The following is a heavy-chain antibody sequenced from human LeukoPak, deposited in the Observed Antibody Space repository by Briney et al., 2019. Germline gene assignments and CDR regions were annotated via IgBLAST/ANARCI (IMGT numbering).Heavy chain of an antibody. D-gene: IGHD4-17*01. J-gene: IGHJ4*02. CDR1: GFTFRNYA. Sequence: GGSLRLSCAASGFTFRNYAMSGVRQAPGKGLEWVSTISGSGVDTDYADSVKDRFPISRDNSRNTLYLQVNSLRAEDTAVYYCAKHQDWTVTVPDYWGQGTLVTVSS. CDR2: ISGSGVDT. V-gene: IGHV3-23*01. CDR3: AKHQDWTVTVPDY.